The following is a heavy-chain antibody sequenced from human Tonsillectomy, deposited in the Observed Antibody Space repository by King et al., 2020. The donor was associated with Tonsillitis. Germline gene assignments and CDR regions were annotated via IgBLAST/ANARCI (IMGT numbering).Heavy chain of an antibody. V-gene: IGHV4-59*01. CDR2: IYYSGST. J-gene: IGHJ4*02. D-gene: IGHD6-19*01. Sequence: QLQLQESGPGLVKPSETLSLTCTVSGGSISSYYWSWIRQPPGKGLEWIGYIYYSGSTNYNPSLKSRVTISVDTSKNQFSLKLSSVTAADTAVYYCASDSRDSSGWYLPRYYFDYWGQGTLVTVSS. CDR1: GGSISSYY. CDR3: ASDSRDSSGWYLPRYYFDY.